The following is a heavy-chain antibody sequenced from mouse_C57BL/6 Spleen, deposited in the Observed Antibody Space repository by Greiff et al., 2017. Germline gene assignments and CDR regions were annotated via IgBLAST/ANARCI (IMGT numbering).Heavy chain of an antibody. J-gene: IGHJ2*01. Sequence: QVQLQQSGPELVKPGASVKISCKASGYAFSSSWMNWVKQRPGKGLEWIGRLYPGDGDTNYNGKFKGKATLTADKSSSTAYMQLSSLTSEDSAVYFCARGSSNFDYWGQGTTLTVSS. CDR2: LYPGDGDT. V-gene: IGHV1-82*01. D-gene: IGHD1-1*01. CDR3: ARGSSNFDY. CDR1: GYAFSSSW.